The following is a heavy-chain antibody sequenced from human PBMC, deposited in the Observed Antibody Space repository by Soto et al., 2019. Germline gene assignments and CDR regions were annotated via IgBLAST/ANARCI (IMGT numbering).Heavy chain of an antibody. CDR2: IYYSGST. CDR3: ARDQVSGDFWSGPKGYYGMDV. CDR1: GGSISSGDYY. V-gene: IGHV4-30-4*01. Sequence: SETLSLTCTVSGGSISSGDYYWSWIRQPPGKGLEWIGYIYYSGSTYYNPSPKSRVTISVDTSKNQFALKLSSVTAADTAVYYCARDQVSGDFWSGPKGYYGMDVWGQGTTVTVSS. D-gene: IGHD3-3*01. J-gene: IGHJ6*02.